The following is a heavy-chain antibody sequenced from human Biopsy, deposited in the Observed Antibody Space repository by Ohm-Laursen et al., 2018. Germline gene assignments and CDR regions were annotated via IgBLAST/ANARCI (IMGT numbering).Heavy chain of an antibody. CDR3: ARLTGDPSY. CDR2: INHRGRS. V-gene: IGHV4-34*01. D-gene: IGHD7-27*01. CDR1: GESFSDYY. Sequence: SDTLSLTCEVSGESFSDYYWSWIRQSPGRGLEWIGEINHRGRSSYSPSLQSRVTISVDASKNQFSLKVISVTAADTAVYYCARLTGDPSYWGQGILVTVSS. J-gene: IGHJ4*02.